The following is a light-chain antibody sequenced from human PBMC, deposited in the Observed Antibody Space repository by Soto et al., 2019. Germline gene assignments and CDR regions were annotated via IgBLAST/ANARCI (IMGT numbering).Light chain of an antibody. V-gene: IGKV1-33*01. Sequence: DIQMTQSPASLSASVGDRVSITCQASEDISKFLNWYQQKQGKAPKVLIYDASNFQIGVPSRFSGSGSGTHFIFTISSLQPEDSETYFCQQYDSLPITFGQGTRLEIK. CDR2: DAS. CDR3: QQYDSLPIT. J-gene: IGKJ5*01. CDR1: EDISKF.